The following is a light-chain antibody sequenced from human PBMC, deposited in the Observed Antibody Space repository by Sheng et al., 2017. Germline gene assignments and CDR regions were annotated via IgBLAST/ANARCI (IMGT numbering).Light chain of an antibody. CDR1: RSDVGRNY. Sequence: QSVLSQPPSASGTPGQRVIIPCSGSRSDVGRNYVCWYQQLPGTAPKLLIYRNDQRPSGVPDRFTGSKSGTSASLAISGLRSDDEADYYCAAWDDSLNGPVFGGGTKLTVL. CDR3: AAWDDSLNGPV. CDR2: RND. J-gene: IGLJ2*01. V-gene: IGLV1-47*01.